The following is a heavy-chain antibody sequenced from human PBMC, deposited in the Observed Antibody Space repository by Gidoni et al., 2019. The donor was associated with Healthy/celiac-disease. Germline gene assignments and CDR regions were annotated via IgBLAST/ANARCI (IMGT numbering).Heavy chain of an antibody. J-gene: IGHJ4*02. D-gene: IGHD4-17*01. CDR2: ISGSGGST. V-gene: IGHV3-23*01. Sequence: GWVSAISGSGGSTYYADSVKGRFTISRDNSKNTLYLRMNSLRAEDTAVYYCAKEEYGDYVDYWGQGTLVTVSS. CDR3: AKEEYGDYVDY.